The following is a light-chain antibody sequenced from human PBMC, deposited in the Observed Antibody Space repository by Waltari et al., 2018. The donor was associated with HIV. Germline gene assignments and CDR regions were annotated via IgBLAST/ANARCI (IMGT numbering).Light chain of an antibody. J-gene: IGLJ3*02. CDR2: DNN. CDR1: SSNIWRNY. CDR3: GTWDGSLGGWV. V-gene: IGLV1-51*01. Sequence: QSLLTQPPSVSAAPGQNVTISCSGSSSNIWRNYVSWYQQLPRAAPKLLIDDNNTRPSGNPDRVSGAKSGTSATLGITGLQTGDEADYYCGTWDGSLGGWVFGGGTKLAVL.